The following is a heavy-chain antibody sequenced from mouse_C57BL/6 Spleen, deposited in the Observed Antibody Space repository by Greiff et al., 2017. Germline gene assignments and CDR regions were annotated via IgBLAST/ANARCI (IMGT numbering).Heavy chain of an antibody. CDR1: GYTFTSYW. J-gene: IGHJ3*01. Sequence: VQLQQPGAELVRPGSSVKLSCKASGYTFTSYWMHWVKQRPIQGLEWIGNIDPSDSETHYNQKFKDKATLTVDKSSSTAYMQLSSLTSEDSAVYYCARSGYGYEGFAYWGQGTLVTVSA. V-gene: IGHV1-52*01. CDR2: IDPSDSET. D-gene: IGHD2-2*01. CDR3: ARSGYGYEGFAY.